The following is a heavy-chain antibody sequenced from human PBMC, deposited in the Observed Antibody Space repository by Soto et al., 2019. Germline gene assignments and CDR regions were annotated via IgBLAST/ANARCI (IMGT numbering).Heavy chain of an antibody. D-gene: IGHD2-15*01. V-gene: IGHV3-30*18. CDR1: GFTFSSYG. J-gene: IGHJ6*03. CDR2: ISYDGSNK. CDR3: AKGAYCSGGSCPYLYYYYYMDV. Sequence: VQLVESGGGVVQPGRSLRLSCAASGFTFSSYGMHWVRQAPGKGLEWVAVISYDGSNKYYADSVKGRFTISRDNSKNTLYLQMNSLRAEDTAVYYCAKGAYCSGGSCPYLYYYYYMDVWGKGTTVTVSS.